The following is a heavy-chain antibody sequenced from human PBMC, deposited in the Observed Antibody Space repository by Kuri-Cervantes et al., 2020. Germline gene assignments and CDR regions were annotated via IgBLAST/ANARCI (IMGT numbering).Heavy chain of an antibody. CDR3: ARVSIGAIAGRIKYYYYGMDV. Sequence: ASVKVSCKASGYTFTSYAMHWVRQAPGQGLEWMGIINPSGGSTSYAQKFQGRVTMTRDTSTSTVYMELSSLRSEDTAVYYCARVSIGAIAGRIKYYYYGMDVWGQGTTVTVSS. D-gene: IGHD6-13*01. CDR2: INPSGGST. CDR1: GYTFTSYA. J-gene: IGHJ6*02. V-gene: IGHV1-46*01.